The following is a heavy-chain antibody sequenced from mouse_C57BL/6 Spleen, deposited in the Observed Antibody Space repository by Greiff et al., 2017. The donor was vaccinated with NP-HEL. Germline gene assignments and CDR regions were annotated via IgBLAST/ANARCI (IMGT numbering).Heavy chain of an antibody. V-gene: IGHV1-50*01. D-gene: IGHD1-1*01. CDR3: ARYSYGSSYGWFAY. CDR2: IDPSDSYT. J-gene: IGHJ3*01. Sequence: QVQLQQPGAELVKPGASVKLSCKASGYTFTSYWMQWVKQRPGQGLEWIGEIDPSDSYTNYNQKFKGKATLTVDTSSSTAYMQLSSLTSEDSAVYYWARYSYGSSYGWFAYWGQGTLVTVAA. CDR1: GYTFTSYW.